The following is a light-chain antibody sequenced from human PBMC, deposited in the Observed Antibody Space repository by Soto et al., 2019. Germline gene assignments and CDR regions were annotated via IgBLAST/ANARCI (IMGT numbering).Light chain of an antibody. Sequence: EIVLTQSPGTLSLSPGERVTLSCRASQIVTSTDLAWYQQKHGQAPRLLIYGGSSRATGIPDRFSGSGSGTDFTLTISRLEPEDFAVYFCQHYGSSQTFGQGTKVDIK. CDR3: QHYGSSQT. J-gene: IGKJ1*01. CDR2: GGS. V-gene: IGKV3-20*01. CDR1: QIVTSTD.